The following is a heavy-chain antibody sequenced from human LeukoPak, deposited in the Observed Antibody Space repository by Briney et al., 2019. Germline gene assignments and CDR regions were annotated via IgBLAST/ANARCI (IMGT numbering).Heavy chain of an antibody. Sequence: GRSLRLSCAASGFTFDDYAMHWVRQAPGKGLEWVSGISWNSGSIGYADSVKGRFTISRDNAKNSLYLQTNSLRAEDMALYYCAKGRGIAVAGTGYFDYWGQGTLVTVSS. V-gene: IGHV3-9*03. CDR2: ISWNSGSI. J-gene: IGHJ4*02. D-gene: IGHD6-19*01. CDR3: AKGRGIAVAGTGYFDY. CDR1: GFTFDDYA.